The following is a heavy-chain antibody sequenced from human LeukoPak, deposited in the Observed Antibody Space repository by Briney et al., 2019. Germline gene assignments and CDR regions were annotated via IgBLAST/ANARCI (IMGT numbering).Heavy chain of an antibody. CDR3: ARVPSRYYFDY. J-gene: IGHJ4*02. CDR2: ISYDGSNK. V-gene: IGHV3-30*19. CDR1: GFTFSSYG. Sequence: PGGSLRLSCAASGFTFSSYGMHWVRQAPGKGLEWVAVISYDGSNKYYADSVRGRFTISRDNSKNTLYLQMNSLRAEDTAVYYCARVPSRYYFDYWGQGTLVTVSS.